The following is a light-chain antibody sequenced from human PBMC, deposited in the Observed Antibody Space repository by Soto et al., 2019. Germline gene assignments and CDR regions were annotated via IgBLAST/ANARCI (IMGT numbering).Light chain of an antibody. V-gene: IGLV2-14*01. CDR2: EVT. Sequence: QSALTQPASVSGSPGQSITISCTGTSSDVGGFNYVSWYQQHPGKVPKLMIYEVTNRPSGVSNRFSSSKSGNTASLTISGLQAEDEADYYCSSYTSSSTNWVFGGGTKLTVL. J-gene: IGLJ3*02. CDR1: SSDVGGFNY. CDR3: SSYTSSSTNWV.